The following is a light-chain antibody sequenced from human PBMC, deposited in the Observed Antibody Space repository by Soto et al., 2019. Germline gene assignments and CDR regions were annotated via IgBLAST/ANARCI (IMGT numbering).Light chain of an antibody. CDR2: DVN. CDR3: CSYATGSVYV. V-gene: IGLV2-14*01. CDR1: SSDVGGYNY. J-gene: IGLJ1*01. Sequence: QSVLTQPASVSGSPGQSITISCTGTSSDVGGYNYVSWYQQHPGKVPKLMMFDVNNRPSGVSNCFSGSKSGNTASLTISGLQAEDEADYFCCSYATGSVYVFGTGTKLTVL.